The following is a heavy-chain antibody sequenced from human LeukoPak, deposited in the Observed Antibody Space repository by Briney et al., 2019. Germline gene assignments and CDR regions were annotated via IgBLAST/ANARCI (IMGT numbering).Heavy chain of an antibody. CDR2: IKSDGST. Sequence: GGSLRLSCAASGFTFSTYWMHWVRQAPGKGLVWVSRIKSDGSTNYADSVKGRFTISRDNAKNTVSLQMNSLRAEDTGVYYCARAPAEIGGYYPEYFRHWGQGTLVTVSS. CDR1: GFTFSTYW. D-gene: IGHD3-22*01. CDR3: ARAPAEIGGYYPEYFRH. V-gene: IGHV3-74*01. J-gene: IGHJ1*01.